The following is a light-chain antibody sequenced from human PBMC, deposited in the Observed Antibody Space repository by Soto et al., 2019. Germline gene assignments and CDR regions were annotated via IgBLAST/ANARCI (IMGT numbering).Light chain of an antibody. CDR3: QQAGNRPPRT. Sequence: EVVLTQSPATLSLSPGESATLSCRASENVGSYLAWYQQRPDQAPSLVVYHTSTRATGIPARFSGSGSGTDFTLTISSLEPEDFAVYYCQQAGNRPPRTFGQGTKVEIK. CDR2: HTS. V-gene: IGKV3-11*01. J-gene: IGKJ1*01. CDR1: ENVGSY.